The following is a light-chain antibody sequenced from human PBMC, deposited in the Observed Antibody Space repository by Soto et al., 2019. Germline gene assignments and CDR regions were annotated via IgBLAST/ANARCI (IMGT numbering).Light chain of an antibody. J-gene: IGLJ3*02. Sequence: QSALTQPASVSGSPGQSITISCTGTSSDVGGYNYVSWYQQHPGKAPQLMIYAVSNRPSGVSNRFSGSKSGNTASLTISGLQDEDEADYYCSTSSSTSTTWVFGGGTKVTVL. V-gene: IGLV2-14*01. CDR2: AVS. CDR3: STSSSTSTTWV. CDR1: SSDVGGYNY.